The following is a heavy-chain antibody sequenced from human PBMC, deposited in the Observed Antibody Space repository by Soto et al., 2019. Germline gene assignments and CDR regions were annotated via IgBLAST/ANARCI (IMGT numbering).Heavy chain of an antibody. CDR1: GFTFSSFW. CDR2: INSDGSNT. V-gene: IGHV3-74*01. J-gene: IGHJ4*02. Sequence: EVQLVESGGGLVQPGGSLRLSCAASGFTFSSFWMHWVRQAPGEGLVWVSRINSDGSNTNYADSVKGRFTISRDNAKNTVYLPMHSLRAEDTAVYYCARGGVPAAMSYWGQGTLVTVSS. D-gene: IGHD2-2*01. CDR3: ARGGVPAAMSY.